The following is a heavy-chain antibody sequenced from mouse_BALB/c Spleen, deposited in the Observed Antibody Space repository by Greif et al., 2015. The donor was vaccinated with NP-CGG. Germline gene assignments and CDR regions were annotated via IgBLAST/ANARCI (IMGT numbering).Heavy chain of an antibody. CDR2: LNPGSGGT. CDR1: GYAFTNYL. D-gene: IGHD3-3*01. J-gene: IGHJ1*01. Sequence: QVQLQQSGAELVRPGTSVKVSCKASGYAFTNYLIEWVKQRPGQGLEWIGVLNPGSGGTNYTEEFKGKATLTADKSSSCAFIQLSCPTSDDSAFDFCRRRVGHESWYFDVCDAGTTVTFPS. CDR3: RRRVGHESWYFDV. V-gene: IGHV1-54*01.